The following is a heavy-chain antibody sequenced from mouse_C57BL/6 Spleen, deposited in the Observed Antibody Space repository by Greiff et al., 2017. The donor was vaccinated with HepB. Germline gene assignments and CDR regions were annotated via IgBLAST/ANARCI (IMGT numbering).Heavy chain of an antibody. Sequence: EVQLQQSGPELVKPGASVKISCKASGYTFTDYYMNWVKQSHGKSLEWIGDINPNNGGTSYNQKLKGKATLTVDKSSSTAYMELRSLTSEDSAVYYCARVSSLGNYFDYWGQGTTLTVSS. CDR3: ARVSSLGNYFDY. CDR1: GYTFTDYY. J-gene: IGHJ2*01. CDR2: INPNNGGT. V-gene: IGHV1-26*01. D-gene: IGHD6-1*01.